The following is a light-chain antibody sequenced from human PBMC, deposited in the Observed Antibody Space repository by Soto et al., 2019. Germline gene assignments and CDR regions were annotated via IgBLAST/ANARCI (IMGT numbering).Light chain of an antibody. CDR2: GAS. V-gene: IGKV3-15*01. J-gene: IGKJ1*01. Sequence: ETVLTQSPGTLSVSPGETATLSCTASQGLNRNLAWYQQKLGQAPRVLIYGASTRAAGIPARFSGSGSGTEFILTISSLQSEDFAVYYCHEYNTWPWTFGQGTKV. CDR1: QGLNRN. CDR3: HEYNTWPWT.